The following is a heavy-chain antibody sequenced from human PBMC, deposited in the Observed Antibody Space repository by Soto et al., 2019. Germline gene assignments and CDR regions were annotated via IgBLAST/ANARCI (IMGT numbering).Heavy chain of an antibody. J-gene: IGHJ3*02. D-gene: IGHD2-2*01. CDR3: ARVDCSSTNCYRSDAFDI. CDR1: GGSISSGAYY. Sequence: SETLSLTCTVSGGSISSGAYYSSWIRQPPGKGLEWIGYIYYSGSTYYNPSLKSRITISVDTSKNQFSLKLSSVTAADTAVYYCARVDCSSTNCYRSDAFDIWGQGTMVT. V-gene: IGHV4-31*03. CDR2: IYYSGST.